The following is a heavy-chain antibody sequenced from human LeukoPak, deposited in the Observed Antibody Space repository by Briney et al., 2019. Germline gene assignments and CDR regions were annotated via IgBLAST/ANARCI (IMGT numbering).Heavy chain of an antibody. Sequence: PGGSLRLSCAASGFTFSSYWMSWVRQAPGKGLEWVANIKQDGSEKYYVDSVKGRFTISRDNAKNSLYLQMNSLRAEDTAVYYCAGVGGSYFDQAGWFDPWGQGTLVTVSS. CDR2: IKQDGSEK. V-gene: IGHV3-7*01. D-gene: IGHD3-10*01. CDR3: AGVGGSYFDQAGWFDP. J-gene: IGHJ5*02. CDR1: GFTFSSYW.